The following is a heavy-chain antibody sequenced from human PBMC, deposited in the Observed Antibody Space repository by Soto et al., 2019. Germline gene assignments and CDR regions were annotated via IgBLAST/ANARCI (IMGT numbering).Heavy chain of an antibody. CDR3: AREYCSGGSCYSVWFDP. D-gene: IGHD2-15*01. Sequence: SETLSLTCTVSGGCISSGGYYWSWIRQHPGKGLEWIGYIYYSGSTYYNPSLKSRVTISVDTSKNQFSLKLSSVTAADTAVYYCAREYCSGGSCYSVWFDPWGQGTLVTVSS. J-gene: IGHJ5*02. CDR1: GGCISSGGYY. V-gene: IGHV4-31*03. CDR2: IYYSGST.